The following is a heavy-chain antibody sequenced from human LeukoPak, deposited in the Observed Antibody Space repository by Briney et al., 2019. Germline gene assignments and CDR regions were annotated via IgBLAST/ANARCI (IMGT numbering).Heavy chain of an antibody. D-gene: IGHD3-10*01. V-gene: IGHV3-15*01. CDR3: TTVVLLWFGELLSVDY. J-gene: IGHJ4*02. CDR1: GFTFSNAW. Sequence: GGSLRLSCAASGFTFSNAWMSWVRQAPGKGLEWVGRIKSKTDGGTTDYAAPVKGRFTISRDDSKSTLYLQMNSLKTEDTAVYYCTTVVLLWFGELLSVDYWGQGTLVTVSS. CDR2: IKSKTDGGTT.